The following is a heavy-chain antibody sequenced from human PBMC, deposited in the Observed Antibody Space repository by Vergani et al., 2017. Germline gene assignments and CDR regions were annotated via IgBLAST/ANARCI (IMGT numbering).Heavy chain of an antibody. V-gene: IGHV3-53*04. CDR3: ARDRVDIVATTTYYYYYYGMDV. CDR1: GFTVSSKY. D-gene: IGHD5-12*01. J-gene: IGHJ6*02. Sequence: EVQLVESGGGLVQPGGSLRLSCAASGFTVSSKYMSWVRQAPGKGLEWVSVIYSGGSTYYADSVKGRFTISRHNSKNTLYLQMNSLRAEDTAVYYCARDRVDIVATTTYYYYYYGMDVWGQ. CDR2: IYSGGST.